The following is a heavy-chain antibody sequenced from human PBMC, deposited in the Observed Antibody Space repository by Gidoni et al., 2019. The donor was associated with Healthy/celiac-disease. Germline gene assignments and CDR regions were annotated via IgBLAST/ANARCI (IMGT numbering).Heavy chain of an antibody. CDR1: GYTFTAYY. Sequence: QVQLVQSGAEVKKPGASVKVSCKASGYTFTAYYLHWVRQAPGQSLEWMGWINSNSGDTNSAQKFQGRVTMTRDTSISTAYMELSRLTSDDTAVYYCAREGLYGTKDFDFWGQGALVTVSS. D-gene: IGHD2-8*01. V-gene: IGHV1-2*02. J-gene: IGHJ4*02. CDR2: INSNSGDT. CDR3: AREGLYGTKDFDF.